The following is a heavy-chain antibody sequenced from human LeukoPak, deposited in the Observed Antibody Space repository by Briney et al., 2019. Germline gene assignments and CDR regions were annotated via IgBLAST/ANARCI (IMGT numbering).Heavy chain of an antibody. Sequence: PGGSLRLSCAASGFTFSSYNMNWVRQAPGKGLEWVSSITSSSSYIYYADSVKGRFTISRDNSKNTLYLQMNSLRAEDTAVYYCARFQAAAGTRGFDYRGQGTLVIVSS. D-gene: IGHD6-13*01. J-gene: IGHJ4*02. CDR2: ITSSSSYI. CDR1: GFTFSSYN. CDR3: ARFQAAAGTRGFDY. V-gene: IGHV3-21*01.